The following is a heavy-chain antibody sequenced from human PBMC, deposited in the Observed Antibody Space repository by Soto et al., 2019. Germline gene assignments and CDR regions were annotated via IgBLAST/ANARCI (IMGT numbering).Heavy chain of an antibody. CDR2: IYYSGST. D-gene: IGHD2-15*01. CDR3: ARADIVAWGTDV. V-gene: IGHV4-31*03. J-gene: IGHJ6*02. CDR1: GGSISSGGYY. Sequence: QVQLQESGPGLVKPSQTLSLTCTVSGGSISSGGYYWSWIRQHPGKGLEWIGYIYYSGSTYYNPSLRSGGTSWGVRSKDRGSLKLSAGTDADTAVSYCARADIVAWGTDVWGRGTTVTVSS.